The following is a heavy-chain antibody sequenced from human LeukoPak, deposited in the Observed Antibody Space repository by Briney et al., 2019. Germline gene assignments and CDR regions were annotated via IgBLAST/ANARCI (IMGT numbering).Heavy chain of an antibody. CDR2: IYYSGST. Sequence: SETLSLTCTVSGGSISSSSYYWGWIRQPPGKGLEWIGSIYYSGSTYYNPSLKSRVTISVDTSKNQFSLKLSSVTAADTAVYYCARLELRDRNFDYWGQGTLVTVSS. CDR1: GGSISSSSYY. CDR3: ARLELRDRNFDY. J-gene: IGHJ4*02. V-gene: IGHV4-39*07. D-gene: IGHD1-7*01.